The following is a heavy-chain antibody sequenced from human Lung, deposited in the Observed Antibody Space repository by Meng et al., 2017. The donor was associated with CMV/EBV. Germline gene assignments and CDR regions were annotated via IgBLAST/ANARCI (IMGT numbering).Heavy chain of an antibody. Sequence: GEXXKISCAASGFTFSSYSMNWVRQTPGKGLEWVSSITSSSSYIFYADSVKGRFIISRDNAKNSLYLQMTSLKAEDTGVYYCARDGGSGWSWGQGTMVTVSS. CDR2: ITSSSSYI. CDR1: GFTFSSYS. D-gene: IGHD6-19*01. J-gene: IGHJ3*01. V-gene: IGHV3-21*03. CDR3: ARDGGSGWS.